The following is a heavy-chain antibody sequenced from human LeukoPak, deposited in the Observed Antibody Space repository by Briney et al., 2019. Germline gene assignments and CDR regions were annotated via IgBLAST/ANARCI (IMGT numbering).Heavy chain of an antibody. CDR2: INHSGST. Sequence: SETLSLTCAVYGGSFSGYYWSWIRQPPGKGLEWIGEINHSGSTNYNPSLKSRVTISVGTSKNQFSLKLSSVTAADTAVYYCARGRHSSGWYYWGQGTLVTVSS. CDR1: GGSFSGYY. J-gene: IGHJ4*02. D-gene: IGHD6-19*01. CDR3: ARGRHSSGWYY. V-gene: IGHV4-34*01.